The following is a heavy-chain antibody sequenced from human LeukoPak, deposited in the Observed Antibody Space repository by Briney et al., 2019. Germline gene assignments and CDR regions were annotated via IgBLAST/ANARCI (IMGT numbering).Heavy chain of an antibody. V-gene: IGHV3-66*01. CDR2: IYTGGTT. D-gene: IGHD3-10*01. CDR3: ARGSHYLMDV. J-gene: IGHJ6*02. CDR1: GFTVSTNY. Sequence: GGSLRLSRAASGFTVSTNYMNWVRQAPGKGLEWVSVIYTGGTTYYADSVRGRFFISRDTSKNTLSLQMNSLRAEDTAVYYCARGSHYLMDVWGQGTTVTVSS.